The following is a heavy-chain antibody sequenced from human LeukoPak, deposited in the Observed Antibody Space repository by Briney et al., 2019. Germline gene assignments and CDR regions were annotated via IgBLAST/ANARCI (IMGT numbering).Heavy chain of an antibody. CDR3: AKGDGGSSSWYDFYFYGVDV. J-gene: IGHJ6*04. V-gene: IGHV3-30*18. Sequence: GGSLRLSCVVSGFTLSNYAMHWVRQAPGKGLEWVAVISNDGSKRHYADAVKGRLSISRDNSKNALSLQFNSLRGDDTAVYYCAKGDGGSSSWYDFYFYGVDVWGKGTAVTVSS. CDR1: GFTLSNYA. D-gene: IGHD6-13*01. CDR2: ISNDGSKR.